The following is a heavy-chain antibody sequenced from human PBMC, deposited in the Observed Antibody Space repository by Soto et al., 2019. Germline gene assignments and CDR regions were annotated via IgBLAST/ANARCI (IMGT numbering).Heavy chain of an antibody. V-gene: IGHV6-1*01. CDR2: TYYRSKWYN. CDR1: GDSVSSNSAA. CDR3: ARDTPVAGYYYYGMDV. J-gene: IGHJ6*02. D-gene: IGHD6-19*01. Sequence: SQTLSLTCAISGDSVSSNSAAWNWIRRSPSRGLEWLGRTYYRSKWYNDYAVSVKSRITINPDTSKNQFSLQLNSVTPEDTAVYYCARDTPVAGYYYYGMDVWGQGTTVTVSS.